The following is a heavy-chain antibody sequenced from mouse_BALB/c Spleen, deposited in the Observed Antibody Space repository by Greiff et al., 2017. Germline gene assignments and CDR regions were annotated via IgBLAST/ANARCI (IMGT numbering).Heavy chain of an antibody. J-gene: IGHJ3*01. CDR2: ISSGGGST. V-gene: IGHV5-12-1*01. CDR1: GFAFSSYD. D-gene: IGHD2-4*01. CDR3: ARHIDYGGIAY. Sequence: EVKLVESGGGLVKPGGSLKLSCAASGFAFSSYDMSWVRQTPEKRLEWVAYISSGGGSTYYPDTVKGRFTISRDNAKNTLYLQMSSLKSEDTAMYYCARHIDYGGIAYWGQGTLVTVSA.